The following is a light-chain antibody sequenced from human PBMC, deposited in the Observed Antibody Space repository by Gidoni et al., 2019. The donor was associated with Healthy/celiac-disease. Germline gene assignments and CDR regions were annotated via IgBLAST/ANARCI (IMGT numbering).Light chain of an antibody. CDR2: QDS. CDR1: KLGAKY. Sequence: SYELTPPPSVSVSPGQTASITCSGDKLGAKYACWYQQKPGQSPVLVIYQDSKRPSGIPERFSGSNSGNTATLTISGTQAMDEADYYCQAWDSSTAHVVFGGGTELTVL. J-gene: IGLJ2*01. V-gene: IGLV3-1*01. CDR3: QAWDSSTAHVV.